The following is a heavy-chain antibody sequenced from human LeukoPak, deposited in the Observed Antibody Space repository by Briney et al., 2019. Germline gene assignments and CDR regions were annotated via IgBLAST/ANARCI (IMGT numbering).Heavy chain of an antibody. CDR2: ISDFDEKT. J-gene: IGHJ3*02. Sequence: GGSLRLSCAASGIYDMSWVRQAPGKGLEWVSSISDFDEKTYYADSVRGRFTISRDNSKNTLYLQMNSLRTEDSAVYYCAKDTIFTVVIKGNDVFDIWGQGTMVTVSS. CDR1: GIYD. V-gene: IGHV3-23*01. CDR3: AKDTIFTVVIKGNDVFDI. D-gene: IGHD3-3*01.